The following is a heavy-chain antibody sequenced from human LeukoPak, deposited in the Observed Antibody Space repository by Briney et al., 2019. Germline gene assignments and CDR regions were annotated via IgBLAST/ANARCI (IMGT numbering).Heavy chain of an antibody. V-gene: IGHV3-30*18. J-gene: IGHJ4*02. CDR2: ISYDGSNK. CDR3: AKRLGATTPKLFDY. CDR1: GFTFSSYG. Sequence: PGRSLRLSCAASGFTFSSYGMHWVRQAPGKGLEWVAVISYDGSNKYYADSVKGRFTISRDNSKNTLYLQMNSLRAEDTAVYYCAKRLGATTPKLFDYWGQGTLVTVSS. D-gene: IGHD1-26*01.